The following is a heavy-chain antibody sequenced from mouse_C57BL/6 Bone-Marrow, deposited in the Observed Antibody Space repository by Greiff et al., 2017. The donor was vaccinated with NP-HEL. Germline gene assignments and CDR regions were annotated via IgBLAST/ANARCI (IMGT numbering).Heavy chain of an antibody. D-gene: IGHD1-1*01. V-gene: IGHV1-12*01. CDR1: GYTFTSYN. J-gene: IGHJ3*01. CDR3: AREAEGLRGPWFAY. Sequence: QVQLKESGAELVRPGASVKMSCKASGYTFTSYNMHWVKQTPRQGLEWIGAIYPGNGDTSYNQKFKGKATLTVDKSSSTAYMQLSSLTSEDSAVYFCAREAEGLRGPWFAYWGQGTLVTVSA. CDR2: IYPGNGDT.